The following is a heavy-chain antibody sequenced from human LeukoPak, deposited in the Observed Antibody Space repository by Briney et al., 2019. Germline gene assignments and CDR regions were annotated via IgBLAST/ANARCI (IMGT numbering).Heavy chain of an antibody. CDR1: GFTFSSYA. J-gene: IGHJ4*02. CDR3: ANVGNYCSGGSCYSPTYYFDY. Sequence: PGGPLRLSCAASGFTFSSYAMSWVRQAPGKGLEWVSAISGSGGSTYYADSVKGRFTISRDNSKNTLYLQMNSLRAEDTAVYYCANVGNYCSGGSCYSPTYYFDYWGQGTLITVSS. V-gene: IGHV3-23*01. CDR2: ISGSGGST. D-gene: IGHD2-15*01.